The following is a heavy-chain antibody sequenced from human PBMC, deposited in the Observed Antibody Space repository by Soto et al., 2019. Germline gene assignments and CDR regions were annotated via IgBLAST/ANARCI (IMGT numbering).Heavy chain of an antibody. CDR3: ARGGKYYQQETYFFDY. D-gene: IGHD3-16*01. V-gene: IGHV4-39*01. Sequence: PSETLSLTCTVSGGSISSSSYYWGWIRQPPGKGLEWIGSIYYSGSTYYNPSLKSRVTISVDTSKNQFSLKLTSVTAADTALYFCARGGKYYQQETYFFDYWGQGSLVTVSS. J-gene: IGHJ4*01. CDR1: GGSISSSSYY. CDR2: IYYSGST.